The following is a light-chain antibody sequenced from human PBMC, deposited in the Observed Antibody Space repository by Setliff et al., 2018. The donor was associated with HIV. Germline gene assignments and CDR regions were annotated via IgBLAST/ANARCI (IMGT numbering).Light chain of an antibody. CDR2: GVT. Sequence: QSALTQPASVSGSLGQSVTISCSGTTAGIGAYDYVSWYQHHPGKAPKLIISGVTKRPSGVSERFSGSKSGSTASLTVSGLQPEDEADYYCCSFFTSSTLDVIFGGGTK. V-gene: IGLV2-14*03. J-gene: IGLJ2*01. CDR1: TAGIGAYDY. CDR3: CSFFTSSTLDVI.